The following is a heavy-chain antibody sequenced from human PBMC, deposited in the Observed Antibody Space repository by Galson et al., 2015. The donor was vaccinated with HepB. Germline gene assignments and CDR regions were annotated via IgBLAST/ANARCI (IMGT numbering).Heavy chain of an antibody. CDR2: IKLDGSEK. CDR3: ARGPFGPAGPVYFDY. Sequence: SLRLSCAASGFTFSSYWMNWVRQAPGKGLEWVANIKLDGSEKYYVDSVEGRFTISRDNAKNSLYLQMNSLRAEDTAVYYCARGPFGPAGPVYFDYWGQGTLVTVSS. D-gene: IGHD2-15*01. J-gene: IGHJ4*02. V-gene: IGHV3-7*03. CDR1: GFTFSSYW.